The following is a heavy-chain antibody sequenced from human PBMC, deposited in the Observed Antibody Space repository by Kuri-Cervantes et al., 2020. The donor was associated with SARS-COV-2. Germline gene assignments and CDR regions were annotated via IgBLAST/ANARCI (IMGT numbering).Heavy chain of an antibody. J-gene: IGHJ3*02. D-gene: IGHD1-26*01. Sequence: GESLKISCAASGFTFSSYGMHWVRQAPGKGLEWVAVISYDGSNKYYADSVKGRFTISRDNSKNTLYLQMGSLRAENMAVYYCANSRGGSYHDAFDIWGQGTTVTVSS. V-gene: IGHV3-30*19. CDR2: ISYDGSNK. CDR1: GFTFSSYG. CDR3: ANSRGGSYHDAFDI.